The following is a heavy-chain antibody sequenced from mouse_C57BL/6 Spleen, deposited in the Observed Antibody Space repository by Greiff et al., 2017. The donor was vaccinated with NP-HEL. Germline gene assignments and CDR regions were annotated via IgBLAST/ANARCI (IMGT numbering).Heavy chain of an antibody. Sequence: EVQLKESGPELVKPGASVKIPCKASGYTFTDYNMDWVKQSHGKSLEWIGDINPNNGGTIYNQKFKGKATLTVDKSSSTAYMELRSLTSEDTAVYYCARGVYDYDWFAYWGQGTLVTVSA. D-gene: IGHD2-4*01. CDR1: GYTFTDYN. CDR3: ARGVYDYDWFAY. CDR2: INPNNGGT. V-gene: IGHV1-18*01. J-gene: IGHJ3*01.